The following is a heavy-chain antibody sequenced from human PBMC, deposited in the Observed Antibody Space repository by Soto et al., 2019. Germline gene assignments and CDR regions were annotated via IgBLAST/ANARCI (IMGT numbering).Heavy chain of an antibody. D-gene: IGHD6-13*01. V-gene: IGHV4-31*03. CDR2: IYYSGST. CDR3: ARAVEQQLVLGWFDP. CDR1: GGSISSGGYY. Sequence: SETLSLTCTVSGGSISSGGYYWSWIRQHPGKGLEWIGYIYYSGSTYYNPSLKSRVTISVDTSKNQFSLKLSSVTAADPAVYYCARAVEQQLVLGWFDPWGQGTLVTVSS. J-gene: IGHJ5*02.